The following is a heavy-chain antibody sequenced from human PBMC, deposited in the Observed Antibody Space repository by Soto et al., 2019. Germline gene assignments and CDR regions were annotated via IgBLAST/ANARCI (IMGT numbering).Heavy chain of an antibody. J-gene: IGHJ5*02. V-gene: IGHV1-24*01. CDR2: FDPEDGET. D-gene: IGHD3-10*01. CDR3: ATAPSITMVRGVIITSGFWFDP. CDR1: GYTLTELS. Sequence: QVQLVQSGAEVKKPGASVKVSCKVSGYTLTELSMHWVRQAPGKGLEWMGGFDPEDGETIYAQKFQGRVTMTEDTSTDTAYMELSSLRSEDTAVYYCATAPSITMVRGVIITSGFWFDPWGQGTLVTVSS.